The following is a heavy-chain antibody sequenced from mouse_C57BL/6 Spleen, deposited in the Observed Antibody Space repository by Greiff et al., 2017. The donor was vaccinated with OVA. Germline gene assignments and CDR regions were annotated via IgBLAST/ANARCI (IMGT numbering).Heavy chain of an antibody. D-gene: IGHD2-4*01. CDR2: IYPGDGDT. CDR1: GYAFSSSW. V-gene: IGHV1-82*01. J-gene: IGHJ3*01. Sequence: LEESGPELVKPGASVKISCKASGYAFSSSWMNWVKQRPGKGLEWIGRIYPGDGDTNYNGKFKGKATLTADKSSSTAYMQLSSLTSEDSAVYFCARWYDYDGFAYWGQGTLVTVSA. CDR3: ARWYDYDGFAY.